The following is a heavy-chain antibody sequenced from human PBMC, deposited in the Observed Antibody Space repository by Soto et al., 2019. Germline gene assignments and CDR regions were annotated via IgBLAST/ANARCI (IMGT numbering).Heavy chain of an antibody. CDR3: ARDVGGRIAAAGTYAFDI. CDR2: ISSSSSYI. Sequence: GGSLRLSCAASGFTFSSYSMNWVRQAPGKGLEWVSSISSSSSYIYYADSVKGRFTISRDNAKNSLYLQMNSLRAEDTAVYYCARDVGGRIAAAGTYAFDIWGKGTMVTVPS. D-gene: IGHD6-13*01. CDR1: GFTFSSYS. J-gene: IGHJ3*02. V-gene: IGHV3-21*01.